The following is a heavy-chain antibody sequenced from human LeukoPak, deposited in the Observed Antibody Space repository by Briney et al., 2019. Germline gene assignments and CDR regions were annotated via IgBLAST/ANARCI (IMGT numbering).Heavy chain of an antibody. Sequence: PSETLSLTCAVYGGSFSGYYWSWIRQPPGKGLEWIGEINHSGSTNYNPSLKSRVTISVDTSKNQSSLKLSSVTAADTAVYYCATSRKASGGWFDPWGQGTLVTVSS. J-gene: IGHJ5*02. CDR3: ATSRKASGGWFDP. V-gene: IGHV4-34*01. D-gene: IGHD6-13*01. CDR1: GGSFSGYY. CDR2: INHSGST.